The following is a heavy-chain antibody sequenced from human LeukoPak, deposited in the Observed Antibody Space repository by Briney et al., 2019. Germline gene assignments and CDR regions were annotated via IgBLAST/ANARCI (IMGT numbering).Heavy chain of an antibody. Sequence: PSETLSLTCIVSGGSISSYYWSWIRQPPGKGLEWIACISYSGSTKYNPSLKSRVTISVDTSKNQLSLKLSSVTAADTAVYYCAREPGFDSSGYLNWFDPWGQGTLVTVSS. J-gene: IGHJ5*02. CDR2: ISYSGST. CDR1: GGSISSYY. V-gene: IGHV4-59*01. D-gene: IGHD3-22*01. CDR3: AREPGFDSSGYLNWFDP.